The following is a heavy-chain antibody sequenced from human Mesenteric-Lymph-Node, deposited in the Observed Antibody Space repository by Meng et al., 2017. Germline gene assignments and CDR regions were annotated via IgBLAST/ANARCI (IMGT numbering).Heavy chain of an antibody. CDR2: ISSNGGYT. CDR3: TRWESSGGYGLDY. J-gene: IGHJ4*02. CDR1: GFTFSGYD. V-gene: IGHV3-64*01. D-gene: IGHD6-19*01. Sequence: GESLKISCAASGFTFSGYDLNWVRQSPGKGLEYVSCISSNGGYTDYANSVKGRFTISRDNSKNTLYLQMASLRPEDMAVYYCTRWESSGGYGLDYWGQGTLVTVSS.